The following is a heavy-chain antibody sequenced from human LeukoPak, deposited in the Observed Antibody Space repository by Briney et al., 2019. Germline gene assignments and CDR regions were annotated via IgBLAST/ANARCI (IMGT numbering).Heavy chain of an antibody. CDR3: ARSRYYGSSGVADY. CDR1: GGSISSYY. CDR2: IYTSGST. V-gene: IGHV4-4*07. J-gene: IGHJ4*02. D-gene: IGHD3-22*01. Sequence: ASETLSLTCTVSGGSISSYYWSWIRQPAGKGLEWIGRIYTSGSTNYNPSLKSRVTMSVDTSKNQFSLKLSSVTAADTAVYYCARSRYYGSSGVADYWGQGTLVTVSS.